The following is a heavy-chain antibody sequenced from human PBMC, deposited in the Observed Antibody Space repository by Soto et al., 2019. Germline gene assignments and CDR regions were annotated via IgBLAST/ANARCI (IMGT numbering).Heavy chain of an antibody. CDR1: GGSISSGDYY. CDR2: IYYSGSA. J-gene: IGHJ6*02. V-gene: IGHV4-30-4*01. Sequence: SETLSLTCTVSGGSISSGDYYWSWIRQPPGKGLEWIGYIYYSGSAYYNPSLKSRVTISVDTSKNQFSLKLSSVTAADTAVYYCASRSITMVRGVISGRLPTDYGMDVWGQGTTVTVSS. D-gene: IGHD3-10*01. CDR3: ASRSITMVRGVISGRLPTDYGMDV.